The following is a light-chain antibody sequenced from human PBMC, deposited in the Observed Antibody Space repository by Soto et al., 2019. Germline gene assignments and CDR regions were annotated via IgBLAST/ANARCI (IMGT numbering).Light chain of an antibody. CDR3: KQRYSNPIT. V-gene: IGKV1-39*01. CDR2: AAS. J-gene: IGKJ5*01. Sequence: DIQMTQSPSSLSASVGDRVTITCRASQSISSYLNWYQQKPGKAPKLLIYAASSLQSGVPSRFSGSGSGTDFTLTISRLQPEDFAIYYCKQRYSNPITFRQGTRLEIK. CDR1: QSISSY.